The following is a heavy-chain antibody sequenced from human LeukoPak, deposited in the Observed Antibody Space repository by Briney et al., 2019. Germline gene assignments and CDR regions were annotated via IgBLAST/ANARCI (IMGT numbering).Heavy chain of an antibody. J-gene: IGHJ6*03. D-gene: IGHD3-10*01. CDR2: ICYSGSA. CDR1: GGSISSGGYY. CDR3: ARGSAGFGELYYYYYYYMDV. V-gene: IGHV4-31*03. Sequence: SETLSLTCTVSGGSISSGGYYWSWIRQHPGKGLEWIGYICYSGSAYYNPSLKSRVTISVDTSKNQFSLKLSSVTAADTAVYYCARGSAGFGELYYYYYYYMDVWGKGTPVTVSS.